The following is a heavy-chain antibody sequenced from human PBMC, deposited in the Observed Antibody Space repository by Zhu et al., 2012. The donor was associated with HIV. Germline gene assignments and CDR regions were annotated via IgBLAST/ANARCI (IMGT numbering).Heavy chain of an antibody. CDR3: ARSDPQAVYGSGSYDEYFQH. CDR1: GYSISSGYY. CDR2: IYHSGST. D-gene: IGHD3-10*01. V-gene: IGHV4-38-2*01. J-gene: IGHJ1*01. Sequence: QVQLQESGPGLVKPSETLSLTCAVSGYSISSGYYWGWIRQPPGKGLEWIGSIYHSGSTYYNPSLKSRVTISVDTSKNQFSLKLSSVTAADTAVYYCARSDPQAVYGSGSYDEYFQHWGQGTLVTVSS.